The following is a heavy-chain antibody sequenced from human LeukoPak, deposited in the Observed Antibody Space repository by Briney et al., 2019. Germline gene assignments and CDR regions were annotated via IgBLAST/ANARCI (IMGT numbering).Heavy chain of an antibody. V-gene: IGHV3-21*01. Sequence: GGSLRLSCAASGFTFSTFSMNWVRQTPGKGLEWVSALSGSGSDIYYADSVKGRFTISRDNPKRSLYLQMNSLRAEDTAVYYCATWGYYGSGSYWGYYYGMDVWGQGTTVTVSS. CDR1: GFTFSTFS. J-gene: IGHJ6*02. CDR3: ATWGYYGSGSYWGYYYGMDV. CDR2: LSGSGSDI. D-gene: IGHD3-10*01.